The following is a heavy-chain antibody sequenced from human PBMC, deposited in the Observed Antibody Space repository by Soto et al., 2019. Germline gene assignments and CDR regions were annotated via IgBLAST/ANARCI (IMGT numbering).Heavy chain of an antibody. CDR2: ISAYNGNT. V-gene: IGHV1-18*01. CDR1: GYTFTSYG. J-gene: IGHJ5*02. CDR3: AGAQIWSGYCNWFDP. Sequence: ASVKVSCKASGYTFTSYGISWVRQAPGQGLEWMGWISAYNGNTNYAQKLQGRVTMTTDTSTSTAYMELRSLRSDDTAVYYCAGAQIWSGYCNWFDPWGQGTLVTVSS. D-gene: IGHD3-3*01.